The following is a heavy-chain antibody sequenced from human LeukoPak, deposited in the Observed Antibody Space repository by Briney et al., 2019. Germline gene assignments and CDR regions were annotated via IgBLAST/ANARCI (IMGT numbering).Heavy chain of an antibody. V-gene: IGHV4-59*08. CDR3: ARQRVAVAGFDY. CDR2: IYYSGST. D-gene: IGHD6-19*01. CDR1: GGSISSHY. J-gene: IGHJ4*02. Sequence: SETLSLTCTVSGGSISSHYWSWIRQPPGKGLEWIGYIYYSGSTNYNPSLKSRVTISVDTSKNQFSLKLSSVTAADTAVYYCARQRVAVAGFDYWGQGTLVTVSS.